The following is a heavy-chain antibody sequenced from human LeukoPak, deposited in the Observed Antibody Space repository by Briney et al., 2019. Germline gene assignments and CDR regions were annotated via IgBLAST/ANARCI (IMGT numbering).Heavy chain of an antibody. CDR2: INPNSGRT. V-gene: IGHV1-2*02. D-gene: IGHD4-17*01. CDR3: ARDPHYGDFRRYYFHMEV. CDR1: GYTFTGYY. J-gene: IGHJ6*03. Sequence: SGKVSYKASGYTFTGYYIHLGRQAPGQGLEWLGWINPNSGRTIYAQQFQGRVTMTTDTSISTDYMEPSMLRSDDWAVYYCARDPHYGDFRRYYFHMEVWGKGTTVTVYS.